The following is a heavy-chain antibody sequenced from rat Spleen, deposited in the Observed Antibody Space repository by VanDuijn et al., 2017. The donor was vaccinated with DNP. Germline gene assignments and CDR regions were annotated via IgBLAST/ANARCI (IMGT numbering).Heavy chain of an antibody. Sequence: EVQLVESGGGLVQPGRSLKLSCAASGFTFSSFAMAWVRQTPTKGLEWVASITNTGGSTYYPDSVKGRFTISRDNAKSTLYLQMNSLRSEDTATYYCTRGPKELYPFDYWGQGVMVTVSS. J-gene: IGHJ2*01. CDR3: TRGPKELYPFDY. CDR2: ITNTGGST. V-gene: IGHV5-46*01. CDR1: GFTFSSFA. D-gene: IGHD1-2*01.